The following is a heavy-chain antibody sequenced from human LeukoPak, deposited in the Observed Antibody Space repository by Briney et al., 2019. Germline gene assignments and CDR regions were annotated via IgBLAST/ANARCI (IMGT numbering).Heavy chain of an antibody. J-gene: IGHJ5*02. CDR3: ARGKGSGYVHWFDP. D-gene: IGHD5-12*01. V-gene: IGHV4-34*01. CDR1: GGSISSYY. Sequence: PSETLSLTCTVSGGSISSYYWSWIRQPPGKGLEWIGEINHSGSTNYNPSLKSRVTISVDTSKNQFSLKLSSVTAADTAVYYCARGKGSGYVHWFDPWGQGTLVTVSS. CDR2: INHSGST.